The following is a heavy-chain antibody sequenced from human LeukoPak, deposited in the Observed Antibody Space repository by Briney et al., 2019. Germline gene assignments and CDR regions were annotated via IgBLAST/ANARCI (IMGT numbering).Heavy chain of an antibody. J-gene: IGHJ6*02. V-gene: IGHV1-46*01. CDR1: GYTFTSYY. CDR3: ARAGRGNYYGSGSYYNRGDYGMDV. D-gene: IGHD3-10*01. Sequence: ASVKVSCKASGYTFTSYYMHWVRQAPGQGLEWMGIINPSGGSTSYAQKFQGRVTMTRDTSTSTVYMELSSLRSEDTAVYYCARAGRGNYYGSGSYYNRGDYGMDVWGQGTTVTVSS. CDR2: INPSGGST.